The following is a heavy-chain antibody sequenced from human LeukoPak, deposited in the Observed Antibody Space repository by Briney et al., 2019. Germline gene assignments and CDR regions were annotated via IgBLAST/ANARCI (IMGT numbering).Heavy chain of an antibody. J-gene: IGHJ1*01. CDR3: VGSSWYARHFQH. Sequence: PSETLSLTCAVYGGSFSGYYWSWIRQPPGKGQEWIGEINHSGSTNYNPSLKSRVTISVDTSKNQFSLKLSSVTAADTAVYYCVGSSWYARHFQHWGQGTLVTVSS. V-gene: IGHV4-34*01. D-gene: IGHD6-13*01. CDR2: INHSGST. CDR1: GGSFSGYY.